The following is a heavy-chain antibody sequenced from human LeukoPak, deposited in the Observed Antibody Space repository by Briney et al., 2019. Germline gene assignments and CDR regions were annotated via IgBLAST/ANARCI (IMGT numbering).Heavy chain of an antibody. CDR2: INHSGST. V-gene: IGHV4-34*01. CDR3: ARHTKGRLDY. CDR1: GGSFSGYY. Sequence: SETLSLTCAVYGGSFSGYYWSWIRQPPGKGLEWIGEINHSGSTNYNPSLKSRVTISVDTSKNQFSLKLSSVTAADTAVYYCARHTKGRLDYWGQGTLVTVSS. D-gene: IGHD1-1*01. J-gene: IGHJ4*02.